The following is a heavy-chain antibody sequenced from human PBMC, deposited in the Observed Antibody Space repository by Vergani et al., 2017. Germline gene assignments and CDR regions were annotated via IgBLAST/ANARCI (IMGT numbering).Heavy chain of an antibody. CDR1: GFTFSSYE. Sequence: EVQLVESGGGLVQPGGSLRLSCAASGFTFSSYEMNWVRQAPGKGLEWVSYISSSGSTIYYADSVKGRFTISRDNAKNSLYLQMNSLRAEDTAVYYCARAGVAGFDRRRALAFHIWGQGTMVTVSS. CDR3: ARAGVAGFDRRRALAFHI. CDR2: ISSSGSTI. J-gene: IGHJ3*02. V-gene: IGHV3-48*03. D-gene: IGHD6-19*01.